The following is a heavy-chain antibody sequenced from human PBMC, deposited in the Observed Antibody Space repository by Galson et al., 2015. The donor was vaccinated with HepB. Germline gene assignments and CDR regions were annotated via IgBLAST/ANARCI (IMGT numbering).Heavy chain of an antibody. J-gene: IGHJ6*02. D-gene: IGHD3-22*01. V-gene: IGHV3-30*03. Sequence: SLRLSCAASGFTFSNYGMHWVRQAPGKGLDWVAVISFDGSKKNYADSVKGRFTISRDNSKNTLFLQMTSLRPEDTAVFYCARGGYYDSSGDYFNYGLGVWGQGTTVTVSS. CDR2: ISFDGSKK. CDR1: GFTFSNYG. CDR3: ARGGYYDSSGDYFNYGLGV.